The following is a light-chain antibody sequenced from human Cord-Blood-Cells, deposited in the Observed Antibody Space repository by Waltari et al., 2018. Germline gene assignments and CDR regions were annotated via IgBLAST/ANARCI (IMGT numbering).Light chain of an antibody. J-gene: IGLJ2*01. CDR2: DVS. CDR3: SSYTSSSTLV. V-gene: IGLV2-14*01. Sequence: QSALTQPASASGSPGQSITIHCTGTSSDVGGYNYVSWYQQHPGKAPKLMIYDVSNWPSGVSNRFSGSKSGSTASLAISGLRAEDEADYYCSSYTSSSTLVFGGGTKLTVL. CDR1: SSDVGGYNY.